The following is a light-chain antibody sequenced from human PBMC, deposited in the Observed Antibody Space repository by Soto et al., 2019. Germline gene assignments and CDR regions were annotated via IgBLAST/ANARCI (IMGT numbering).Light chain of an antibody. Sequence: QSALTQPASVSGSPGQSITISCTGTSSDVVGYNYVSWYQQQPGKAPKLMIYDVSNRPSGVSNRFSGSKTGNTASLTISGLQAEDEADYYCSSYTSSRTLDVVFGGGTKLTVL. CDR1: SSDVVGYNY. J-gene: IGLJ2*01. CDR2: DVS. V-gene: IGLV2-14*01. CDR3: SSYTSSRTLDVV.